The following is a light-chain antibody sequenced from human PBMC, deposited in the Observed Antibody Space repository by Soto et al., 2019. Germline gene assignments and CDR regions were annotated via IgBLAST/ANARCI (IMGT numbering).Light chain of an antibody. V-gene: IGKV3-11*01. CDR1: QSVSSY. Sequence: EIVLTQSPATLSLSPGERATLSCRASQSVSSYLAWYQQKPGQAPRLLIYDASNRATGIPARFSGSGSGADYVLTISSLQSEDFAVYYCQQYYNWPLTFGQGTRLEIK. CDR2: DAS. J-gene: IGKJ5*01. CDR3: QQYYNWPLT.